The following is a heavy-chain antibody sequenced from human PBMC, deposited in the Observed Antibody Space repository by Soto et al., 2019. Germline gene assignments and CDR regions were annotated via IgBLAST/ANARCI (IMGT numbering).Heavy chain of an antibody. J-gene: IGHJ4*02. CDR2: ISYSGST. D-gene: IGHD5-18*01. V-gene: IGHV4-61*01. CDR3: ANLGYNYGLDF. CDR1: GDSVRGNKYY. Sequence: QMQLQESGPGVVKPSETLSLNCSVSGDSVRGNKYYWSWIRQPPGKTLEWIGYISYSGSTDYNPSLKSRVTISVDTTKKQLSLRLTSVTAADAALYYWANLGYNYGLDFWGQGTLVTVSS.